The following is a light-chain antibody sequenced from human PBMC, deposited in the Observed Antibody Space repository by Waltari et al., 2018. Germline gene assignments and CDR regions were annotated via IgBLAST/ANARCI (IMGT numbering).Light chain of an antibody. Sequence: DIQMTQSPYSLSASVGDRVTITCRASHGINKSLAWYQQKRVKARKLLHHAASTLESGVASRFSGSGSGAEYTLTISSLQPEDVATYYCQQYYSTPPLTFGGGTKVEIK. CDR3: QQYYSTPPLT. J-gene: IGKJ4*01. V-gene: IGKV1-NL1*01. CDR2: AAS. CDR1: HGINKS.